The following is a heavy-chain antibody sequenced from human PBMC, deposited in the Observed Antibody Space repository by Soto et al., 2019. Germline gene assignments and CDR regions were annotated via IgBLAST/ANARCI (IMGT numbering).Heavy chain of an antibody. CDR2: ISGSSSST. D-gene: IGHD5-12*01. V-gene: IGHV3-23*01. CDR3: AKEYIVTTIADAFDI. J-gene: IGHJ3*02. CDR1: GFTFNSCA. Sequence: EVQLLESGGGLVQPGGSLRLSCAASGFTFNSCAMTWVRQAPGKGLEWVSTISGSSSSTFYADSVKGRFTTSRDNSKNMLYLQMDGLRAEDTAVHYCAKEYIVTTIADAFDIWGQGTMVTVSS.